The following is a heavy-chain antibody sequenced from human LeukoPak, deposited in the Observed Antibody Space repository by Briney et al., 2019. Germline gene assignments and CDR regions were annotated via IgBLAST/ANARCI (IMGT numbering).Heavy chain of an antibody. D-gene: IGHD3-16*01. Sequence: SETLSLTCTVSGGSISSFYWSWIRQPPGKGLEWIGYIYYSGSTNYNPSLKSRVTISVDTSKNQFSLKLSSVTAADTAVYYCARLAPYDYVWGSFFWYFDLWGRGTLVTVSS. CDR3: ARLAPYDYVWGSFFWYFDL. V-gene: IGHV4-59*08. J-gene: IGHJ2*01. CDR2: IYYSGST. CDR1: GGSISSFY.